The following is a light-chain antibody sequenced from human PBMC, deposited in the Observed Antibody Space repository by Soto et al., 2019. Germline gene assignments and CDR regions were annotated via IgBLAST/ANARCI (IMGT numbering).Light chain of an antibody. CDR2: DVN. J-gene: IGLJ1*01. Sequence: QSALTQPRSVSGSPGQSVTISCTGTSSGVGVSNYVSWYRQHPGKAPKPMIFDVNKRPSGVPDRFSGSKSGNTASLTISGLQAEDEADYYCCSFAGSYTSYVFGTGTKV. V-gene: IGLV2-11*01. CDR3: CSFAGSYTSYV. CDR1: SSGVGVSNY.